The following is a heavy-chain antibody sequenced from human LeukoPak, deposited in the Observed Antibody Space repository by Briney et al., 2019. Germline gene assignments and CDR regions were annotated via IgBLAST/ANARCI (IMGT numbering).Heavy chain of an antibody. J-gene: IGHJ4*02. CDR3: TTDKVYDSGGYLLPAWGSSINPY. Sequence: GGSLRLSCAASGFTFSNAWMSWVRQAPGKGLEWVGRIKSKTDGGTTDYAAPVKGRFTISRDDSKNTLYLQMNSLKTEDTAVYYCTTDKVYDSGGYLLPAWGSSINPYWGQGTLVTVSS. CDR1: GFTFSNAW. D-gene: IGHD3-22*01. V-gene: IGHV3-15*01. CDR2: IKSKTDGGTT.